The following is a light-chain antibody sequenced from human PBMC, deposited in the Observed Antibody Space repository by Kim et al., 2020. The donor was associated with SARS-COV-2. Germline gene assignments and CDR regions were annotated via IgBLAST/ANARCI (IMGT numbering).Light chain of an antibody. CDR3: QQLSSYPIT. J-gene: IGKJ5*01. V-gene: IGKV1-9*01. Sequence: AAVGDRVTITCRASQGISNSLAWFQQQPGKAHKLLIYSASTLQSGVPSRFSGSGYGTDFTLTISSLQPEDFATYYCQQLSSYPITFGQGTRLEIK. CDR2: SAS. CDR1: QGISNS.